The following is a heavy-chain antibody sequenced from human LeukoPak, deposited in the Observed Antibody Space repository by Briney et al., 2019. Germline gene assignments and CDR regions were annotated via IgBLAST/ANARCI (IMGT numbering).Heavy chain of an antibody. CDR1: GLAFSASA. Sequence: GGSLRLSCAASGLAFSASAVHWVRQASGKGLERVGHIRTKGNNYATAYAASLRGNFIISRDDSKNTAYLQMVSLRTEDTAVYYCSSLYDFWSGDPDDWGQGILVTVSS. CDR3: SSLYDFWSGDPDD. CDR2: IRTKGNNYAT. J-gene: IGHJ4*02. D-gene: IGHD3-3*01. V-gene: IGHV3-73*01.